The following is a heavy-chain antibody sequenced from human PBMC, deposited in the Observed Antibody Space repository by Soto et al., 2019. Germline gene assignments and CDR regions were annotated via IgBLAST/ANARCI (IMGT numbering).Heavy chain of an antibody. D-gene: IGHD2-15*01. CDR3: ARDRRDGYSPYKGG. J-gene: IGHJ4*02. V-gene: IGHV1-69*08. CDR2: IIPILGIA. CDR1: GGTFSSYT. Sequence: QVQLVQSGAEVKKPGSSVKVSCKASGGTFSSYTISWVRQAPGQGLEWMGRIIPILGIANYAQKFQGRVTXXAXKXXSTPHMELSSLRSEDTAVYYGARDRRDGYSPYKGGWGQGTLVTVSS.